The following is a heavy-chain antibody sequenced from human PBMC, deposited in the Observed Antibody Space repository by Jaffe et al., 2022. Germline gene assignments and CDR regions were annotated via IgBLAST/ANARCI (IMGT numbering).Heavy chain of an antibody. D-gene: IGHD6-6*01. J-gene: IGHJ4*02. CDR2: INPNSGGT. CDR3: ARDTVEYSSSSPPRY. Sequence: QVQLVQSGAEVKKPGASVKVSCKASGYTFTGYYMHWVRQAPGQGLEWMGRINPNSGGTNYAQKFQGRVTMTRDTSISTAYMELSRLRSDDTAVYYCARDTVEYSSSSPPRYWGQGTLVTVSS. CDR1: GYTFTGYY. V-gene: IGHV1-2*06.